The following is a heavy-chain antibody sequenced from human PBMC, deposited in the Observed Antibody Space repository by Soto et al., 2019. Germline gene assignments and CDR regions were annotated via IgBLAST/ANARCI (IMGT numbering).Heavy chain of an antibody. V-gene: IGHV3-33*01. Sequence: QVQLVESGGGVVQPGRSLRLSCAASGFIFSSYGMHWVRQAPGKGLEWVAVIWYDGINKYYVDSVKGRFTISRDNSKNTFYLQMNSLRAEETAVYYCARDSGTGYYYYGMDVWGQGTTVTVSS. CDR1: GFIFSSYG. J-gene: IGHJ6*02. D-gene: IGHD1-26*01. CDR2: IWYDGINK. CDR3: ARDSGTGYYYYGMDV.